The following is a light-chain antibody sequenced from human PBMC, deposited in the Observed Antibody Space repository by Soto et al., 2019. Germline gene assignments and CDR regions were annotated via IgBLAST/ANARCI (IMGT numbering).Light chain of an antibody. V-gene: IGKV3-11*01. CDR3: QQRSSWPPALS. CDR1: QSVSSS. Sequence: EILLTQSPATLSLSPGERATLSCRASQSVSSSLAWYQQRPGQAPRLLIYDASNRATGIPARFSGSGSGTDFTLTISSLEPEDFAVYYCQQRSSWPPALSFGGGTKVE. J-gene: IGKJ4*01. CDR2: DAS.